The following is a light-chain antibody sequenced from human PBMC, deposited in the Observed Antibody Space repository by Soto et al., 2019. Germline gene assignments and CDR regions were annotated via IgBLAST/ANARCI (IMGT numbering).Light chain of an antibody. CDR3: GSWDSSLSAYV. Sequence: QSVLTQPPSVSAAPGLKVTISCSGSSSNIGGNSVSWYQQLPGTAPKLLIYDDNKRPSGIPDRFSGSKSGTSATLGITGFQTGDEADYYCGSWDSSLSAYVFGTGTKVTVL. V-gene: IGLV1-51*01. CDR1: SSNIGGNS. CDR2: DDN. J-gene: IGLJ1*01.